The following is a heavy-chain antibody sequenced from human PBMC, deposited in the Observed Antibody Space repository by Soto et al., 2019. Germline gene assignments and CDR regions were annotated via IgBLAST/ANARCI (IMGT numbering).Heavy chain of an antibody. CDR2: ISSSGSTI. J-gene: IGHJ5*02. V-gene: IGHV3-11*01. CDR1: GFTFSDYY. CDR3: ARDARYYDFWSGFNWFDP. D-gene: IGHD3-3*01. Sequence: SLRLSCAASGFTFSDYYMSWIRQAPGKGLEWVSYISSSGSTIYYADSVKGRFTISRDNAKNSLYLQMNSLRAEDTAVYYCARDARYYDFWSGFNWFDPWGQGTLVTVSS.